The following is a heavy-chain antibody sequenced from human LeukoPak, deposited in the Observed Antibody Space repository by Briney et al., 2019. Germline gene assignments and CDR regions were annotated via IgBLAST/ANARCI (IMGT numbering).Heavy chain of an antibody. V-gene: IGHV4-59*01. CDR1: GGSISRYY. Sequence: SETLSLTCTVSGGSISRYYGSWIRQPPGKGLEWIGYIYYSGSTNYNPSLKSRVTISVDTSKNQFSLKLSSVTAADTAVYYCARGPKGRYDYWGQGTLVTVSS. CDR3: ARGPKGRYDY. D-gene: IGHD1-26*01. J-gene: IGHJ4*02. CDR2: IYYSGST.